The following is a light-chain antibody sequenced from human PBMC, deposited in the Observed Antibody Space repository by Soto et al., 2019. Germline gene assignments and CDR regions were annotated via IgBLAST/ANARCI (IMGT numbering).Light chain of an antibody. CDR3: QKYNNWPPYT. Sequence: EIVMTQSPATLSVSPGERATLSCRASQSVSSNLACDQQKPGQATRLLIYGASTRATAIPARVSASGSATEFPLTISSLQSEDFAVYYCQKYNNWPPYTFGQGTKLESK. CDR1: QSVSSN. V-gene: IGKV3-15*01. CDR2: GAS. J-gene: IGKJ2*01.